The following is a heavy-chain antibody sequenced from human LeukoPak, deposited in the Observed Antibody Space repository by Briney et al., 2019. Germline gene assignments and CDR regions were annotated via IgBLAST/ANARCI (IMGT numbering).Heavy chain of an antibody. D-gene: IGHD6-13*01. CDR3: ASPYSSSWYGFDY. Sequence: PGKSLRLSCAASGFTFSSYGMHWVRQAPGKGLEWVGGIIPIFGTANYAQKFQGRVTITADESTSTAYMELSSLRSEDTAVYYCASPYSSSWYGFDYWGQGTLVAVSS. V-gene: IGHV1-69*01. CDR2: IIPIFGTA. J-gene: IGHJ4*02. CDR1: GFTFSSYG.